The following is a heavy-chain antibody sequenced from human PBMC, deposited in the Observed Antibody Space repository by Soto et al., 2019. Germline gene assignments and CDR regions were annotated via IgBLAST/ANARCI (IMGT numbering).Heavy chain of an antibody. CDR2: INPSGGST. J-gene: IGHJ4*02. V-gene: IGHV1-46*01. CDR1: GYTFASYY. Sequence: ASVKVSCKASGYTFASYYMHWVRQAPGQGLEWMGIINPSGGSTSYAQKFQGRVTMTRDTSTSTVYMELSSLRSEDTAVYYCARDQSSTAMVTWGVYWGQGTLVTVSS. CDR3: ARDQSSTAMVTWGVY. D-gene: IGHD5-18*01.